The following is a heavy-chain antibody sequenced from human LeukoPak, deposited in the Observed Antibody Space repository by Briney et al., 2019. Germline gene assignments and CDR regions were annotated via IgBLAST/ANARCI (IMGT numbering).Heavy chain of an antibody. Sequence: SETLSLTCTVSGGSISSYYWSWIRQPLGKGLEWIGYIYYSGSTNYNPSLKSRVTISVDMSKNQFSLKLSSVTAADTAVYYCARTTEGGYTYDYFYYYYMDVWGKGTTVTISS. CDR3: ARTTEGGYTYDYFYYYYMDV. CDR2: IYYSGST. V-gene: IGHV4-59*01. J-gene: IGHJ6*03. CDR1: GGSISSYY. D-gene: IGHD5-18*01.